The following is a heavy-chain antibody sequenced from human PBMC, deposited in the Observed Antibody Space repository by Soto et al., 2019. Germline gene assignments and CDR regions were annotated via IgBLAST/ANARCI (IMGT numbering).Heavy chain of an antibody. Sequence: GGSLRLSCAASGFTFSSYAMSWVRQAPGKGLEWLSAISGSGVSTYYADSVKGRFTISRDNSKNTLYLQMNSLRAEDTAVYYCAKPLYVFDAFDIWGQGTMVTVSS. V-gene: IGHV3-23*01. D-gene: IGHD2-8*01. CDR2: ISGSGVST. CDR3: AKPLYVFDAFDI. CDR1: GFTFSSYA. J-gene: IGHJ3*02.